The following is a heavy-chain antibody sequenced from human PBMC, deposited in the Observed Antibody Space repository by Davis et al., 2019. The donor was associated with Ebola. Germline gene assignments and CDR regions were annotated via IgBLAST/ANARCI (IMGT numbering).Heavy chain of an antibody. CDR3: ARVRTIDDYYYYYMDV. J-gene: IGHJ6*03. V-gene: IGHV3-21*01. Sequence: GESLKISCAASGFTFRTYSLNWVRQAPGKGLEWVSSITSAGTYIYYADSVKGRFTISRDDSKSSLYLQMDSLRAEDTAVYYCARVRTIDDYYYYYMDVWGKGTTVTVSS. CDR1: GFTFRTYS. D-gene: IGHD5-24*01. CDR2: ITSAGTYI.